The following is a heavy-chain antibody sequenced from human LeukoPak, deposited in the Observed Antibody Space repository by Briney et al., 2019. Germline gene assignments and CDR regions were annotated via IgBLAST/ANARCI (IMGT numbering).Heavy chain of an antibody. J-gene: IGHJ5*02. Sequence: SETLSLTCAVQGVSLSGSYWNWIRQPPGEGLEWVGEINHRGSTNCNPSLKSRVSISVDTSKNQLFPKLSSVTAADTAVYYCARFSAMVAVTRWFDPWGQGTLVTVSS. CDR2: INHRGST. V-gene: IGHV4-34*01. D-gene: IGHD2-15*01. CDR1: GVSLSGSY. CDR3: ARFSAMVAVTRWFDP.